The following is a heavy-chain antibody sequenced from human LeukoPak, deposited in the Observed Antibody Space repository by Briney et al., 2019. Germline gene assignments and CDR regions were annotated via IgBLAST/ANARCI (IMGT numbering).Heavy chain of an antibody. J-gene: IGHJ5*02. Sequence: GGSLRLSCAASGFTFSSFGMHWVRQAPGKGLEWVALTWSGGSDYFYPDSVKGRFTISRDNSKNTVYLQMNSLRDEDTAVYFCARDGSSGWSWFDPWGQGTLVTVSS. D-gene: IGHD6-19*01. CDR1: GFTFSSFG. CDR2: TWSGGSDY. CDR3: ARDGSSGWSWFDP. V-gene: IGHV3-33*01.